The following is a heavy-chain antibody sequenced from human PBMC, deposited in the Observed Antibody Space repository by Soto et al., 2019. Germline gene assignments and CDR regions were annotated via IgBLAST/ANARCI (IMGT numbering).Heavy chain of an antibody. CDR2: ITAYNGNT. CDR3: ARGGVCGGDCPVFDF. J-gene: IGHJ4*02. D-gene: IGHD2-21*02. CDR1: GYPFTSYA. V-gene: IGHV1-18*01. Sequence: QVQLVQSGAEVKKPGASVKVSCKTSGYPFTSYAISWVRQAPGQGLEWMGWITAYNGNTNYAQKLQGRVTMTTDTSTSTAYMELRSLRSDDTAVYYCARGGVCGGDCPVFDFWGQGTLVTVSS.